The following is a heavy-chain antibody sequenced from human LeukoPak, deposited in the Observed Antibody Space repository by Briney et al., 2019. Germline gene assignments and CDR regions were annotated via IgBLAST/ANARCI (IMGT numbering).Heavy chain of an antibody. V-gene: IGHV3-23*01. D-gene: IGHD5-18*01. CDR1: GFTFRSCA. Sequence: RTGGSLRLSCAVSGFTFRSCAMSWVRPAPGKGPQWVSGVSDDGNSRYYADSLKGRFTISRDNSANTVYLQMNNLADEDTAVYYCVKEGEGHSYAPKTGPPTWREGTLVSVPS. J-gene: IGHJ4*02. CDR2: VSDDGNSR. CDR3: VKEGEGHSYAPKTGPPT.